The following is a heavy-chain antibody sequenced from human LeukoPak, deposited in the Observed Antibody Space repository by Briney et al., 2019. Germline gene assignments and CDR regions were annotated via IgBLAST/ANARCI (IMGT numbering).Heavy chain of an antibody. V-gene: IGHV1-2*02. CDR1: GYTFTGYY. D-gene: IGHD2-2*01. CDR3: ARVLVPAAIYLHNWFDP. CDR2: INPNSGGT. Sequence: PKASVKVSCKASGYTFTGYYMHWVRQAPGQGLEWMGWINPNSGGTNYAQKFRGRVTMTRDTSISTAYMELSRLRSDDTAVYYCARVLVPAAIYLHNWFDPWGQGTLVTVSS. J-gene: IGHJ5*02.